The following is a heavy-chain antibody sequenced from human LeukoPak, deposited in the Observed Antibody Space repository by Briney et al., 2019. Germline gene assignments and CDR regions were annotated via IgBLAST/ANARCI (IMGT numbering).Heavy chain of an antibody. D-gene: IGHD3-10*01. CDR2: ISPSGGGT. CDR1: GYTFTSYY. J-gene: IGHJ6*02. CDR3: ARTFRGYYGSGSYGMDV. Sequence: ASVKVSCKASGYTFTSYYMHWVRQAPGQGLEWMGIISPSGGGTGYAQNFQGRVTMTTDTSTSTAYMELRSLRSDDTAVYYCARTFRGYYGSGSYGMDVWGQGTTVTVSS. V-gene: IGHV1-46*01.